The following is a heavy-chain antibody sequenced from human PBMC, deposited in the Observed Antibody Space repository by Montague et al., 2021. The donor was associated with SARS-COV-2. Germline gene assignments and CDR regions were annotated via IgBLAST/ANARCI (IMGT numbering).Heavy chain of an antibody. J-gene: IGHJ6*02. CDR3: ARAGLGGAYYYYYGMDV. CDR1: GFTFSSYD. V-gene: IGHV3-13*01. Sequence: SLRLSCAASGFTFSSYDMHWVRQATGKGLEWVSAIGTAGDTYYPGSVKGRFTISRENAKNSLYLQMNSLRAGDTAVYYCARAGLGGAYYYYYGMDVWGQGTKVTVSS. D-gene: IGHD4-23*01. CDR2: IGTAGDT.